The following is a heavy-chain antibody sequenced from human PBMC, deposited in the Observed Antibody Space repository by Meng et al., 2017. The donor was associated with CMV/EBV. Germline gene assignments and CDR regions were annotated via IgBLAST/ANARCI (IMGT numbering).Heavy chain of an antibody. CDR3: ARQLQFGEYGMDV. CDR1: GYTFTGYY. Sequence: ASVKVSCKASGYTFTGYYMHWVRQAPGQGLEWMGWINPNSGGTNYAQKFQGRVTMTRDTSISTAYMELSRLRSNDTAVYYCARQLQFGEYGMDVWGQGTTVTVSS. D-gene: IGHD2-2*01. V-gene: IGHV1-2*02. J-gene: IGHJ6*02. CDR2: INPNSGGT.